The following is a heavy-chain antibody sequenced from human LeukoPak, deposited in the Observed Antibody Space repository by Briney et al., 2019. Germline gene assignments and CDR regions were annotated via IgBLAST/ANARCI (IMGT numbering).Heavy chain of an antibody. D-gene: IGHD3-10*01. CDR1: GGSFSGYY. CDR2: INHSGST. J-gene: IGHJ4*02. V-gene: IGHV4-34*01. CDR3: ARRTGRLRGYDY. Sequence: SETLSLTCAVYGGSFSGYYWSWIRQPPGKGLEWIGEINHSGSTNYNPSLKSRVTISVDTSKNQFSLKLSSVTAADTAVYYCARRTGRLRGYDYWGQGTLVTVSS.